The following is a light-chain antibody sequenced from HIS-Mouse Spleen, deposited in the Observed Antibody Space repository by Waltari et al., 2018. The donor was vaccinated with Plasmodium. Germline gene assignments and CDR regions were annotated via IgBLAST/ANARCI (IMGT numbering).Light chain of an antibody. CDR1: PSVLYSSNNKNY. Sequence: DIVMTQSPDSLAVSLGERATINCKSSPSVLYSSNNKNYLAWYQQKPGQPPKLLIYLASTRESGVPDRFSGSGSGTDFTLTISSLQAEDVAVYYCQQYYSTPYTFGQGTKLEIK. V-gene: IGKV4-1*01. J-gene: IGKJ2*01. CDR3: QQYYSTPYT. CDR2: LAS.